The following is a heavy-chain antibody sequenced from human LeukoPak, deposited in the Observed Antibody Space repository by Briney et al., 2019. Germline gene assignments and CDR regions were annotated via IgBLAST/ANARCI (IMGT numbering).Heavy chain of an antibody. CDR2: INHSGST. V-gene: IGHV4-34*01. Sequence: KTSETLSLTCAVYGGSFSGYYWSWIRQPPGKGLEWIGEINHSGSTNYNPSLKSRVTISVDTSKNQFSLKLSSVTAADTAVYYCARHSSSWQPYYNWFDPWGQGTLVTVSS. D-gene: IGHD6-13*01. J-gene: IGHJ5*02. CDR3: ARHSSSWQPYYNWFDP. CDR1: GGSFSGYY.